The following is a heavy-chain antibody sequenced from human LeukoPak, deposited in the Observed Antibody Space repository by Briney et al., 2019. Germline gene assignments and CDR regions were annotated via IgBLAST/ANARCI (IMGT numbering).Heavy chain of an antibody. J-gene: IGHJ4*02. Sequence: ASVKVSCKASGYTFTGYYMHWVRQAPGQGLEWMGWINPNSGGTNYAQKFQGRVTMTRDTSISTAYMELSRLRSDDTAVYYCARDPSITIIVVVPNGPGDYWGQGTLVTVSS. CDR2: INPNSGGT. D-gene: IGHD3-22*01. CDR3: ARDPSITIIVVVPNGPGDY. V-gene: IGHV1-2*02. CDR1: GYTFTGYY.